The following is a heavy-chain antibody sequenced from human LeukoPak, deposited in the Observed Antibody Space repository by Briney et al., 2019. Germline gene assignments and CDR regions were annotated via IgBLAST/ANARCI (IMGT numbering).Heavy chain of an antibody. Sequence: GESLKISCAASGFTFSSYGMHWVRQAPGKGLEWVAVIWYDGSNKYYADSVKGRFTISRDNSKNTLYLQMNSLRAEDTAVYYCAKDSSGSGYPTWGQGTLVTVSS. V-gene: IGHV3-33*06. D-gene: IGHD3-22*01. CDR3: AKDSSGSGYPT. J-gene: IGHJ5*02. CDR1: GFTFSSYG. CDR2: IWYDGSNK.